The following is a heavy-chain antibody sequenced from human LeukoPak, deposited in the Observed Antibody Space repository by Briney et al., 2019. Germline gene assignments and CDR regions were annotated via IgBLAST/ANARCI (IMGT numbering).Heavy chain of an antibody. J-gene: IGHJ6*03. CDR1: GGSISSYY. Sequence: SETLSLTCTVSGGSISSYYWSWIRQPPGKGLEWIGYIYYSGSTNYNPSLKSRVTISVDTSKNQFSLKLSSVTAADTAMYYCARLSSGNYMDVWGKGTTVTVSS. D-gene: IGHD1-26*01. CDR3: ARLSSGNYMDV. V-gene: IGHV4-59*01. CDR2: IYYSGST.